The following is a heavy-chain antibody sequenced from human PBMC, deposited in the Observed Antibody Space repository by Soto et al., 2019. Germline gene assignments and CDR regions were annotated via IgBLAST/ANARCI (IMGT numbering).Heavy chain of an antibody. D-gene: IGHD3-3*01. CDR3: ARAGISGYNNSPNHSNLDWFDP. J-gene: IGHJ5*02. Sequence: QVQLQQSGPGLVKPSQTLSLTCAISGDSVSSNSAAWNWIRQSPSRGLEWLGRTYYRSKWYNDYAVSVKSRITIHPDTSKNQFSLQLNSVTPEDTAVYYCARAGISGYNNSPNHSNLDWFDPWGQGTLVTVSS. CDR1: GDSVSSNSAA. CDR2: TYYRSKWYN. V-gene: IGHV6-1*01.